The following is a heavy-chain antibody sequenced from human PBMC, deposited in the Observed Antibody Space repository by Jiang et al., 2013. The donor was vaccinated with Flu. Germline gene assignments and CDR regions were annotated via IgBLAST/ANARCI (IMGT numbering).Heavy chain of an antibody. CDR2: INHSGST. Sequence: LLKPSETLSLTCAVYGGSFSGYYWSWIRQPPGKGLEWIGEINHSGSTNYNPSLKSRVTISVDTSKNQFSLKLSSVTAADTAVYYCARALRVGAPDYWGQGTLVTVSS. J-gene: IGHJ4*02. CDR3: ARALRVGAPDY. V-gene: IGHV4-34*01. D-gene: IGHD1-26*01. CDR1: GGSFSGYY.